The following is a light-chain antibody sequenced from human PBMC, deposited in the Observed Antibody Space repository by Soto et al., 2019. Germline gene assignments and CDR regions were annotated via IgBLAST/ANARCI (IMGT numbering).Light chain of an antibody. J-gene: IGKJ2*01. CDR3: QHYNNWPFT. CDR1: QSVSRN. Sequence: EIVMTQSPATLSVSPGERATLSCRASQSVSRNLAWYQQKPGQAPTLLIYGASAMASGIPARFSGSGSGTEFTLTISSLQSEDFAVYYCQHYNNWPFTFGQGTKLEIK. CDR2: GAS. V-gene: IGKV3-15*01.